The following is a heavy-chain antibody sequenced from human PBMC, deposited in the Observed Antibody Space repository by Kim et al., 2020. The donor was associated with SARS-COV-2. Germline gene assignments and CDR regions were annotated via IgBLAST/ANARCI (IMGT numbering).Heavy chain of an antibody. CDR2: IIAVIGNT. V-gene: IGHV1-69*10. CDR3: ARAVIVVVPVAISTYYYYGMDV. J-gene: IGHJ6*02. D-gene: IGHD2-2*02. Sequence: SVKVSCKASGYTFSSYAMSWVRQAPGQGLEWMGGIIAVIGNTKYAQKFQGRVTITADTSTSTAYMELSSLRSEDTAVYYCARAVIVVVPVAISTYYYYGMDVWGQGTTVTVSS. CDR1: GYTFSSYA.